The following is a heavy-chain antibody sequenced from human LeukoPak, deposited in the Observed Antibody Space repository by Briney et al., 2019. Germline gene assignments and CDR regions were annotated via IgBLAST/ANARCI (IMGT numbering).Heavy chain of an antibody. CDR2: IYYSGST. Sequence: PSETLSLTCTVSGGSISGYYWSWIRQPPGKGLEWIGNIYYSGSTNYNPSLKSRVTISVDTSKNQFSLKLSSVTAADTAVYYWANYHDYSNFQGAYYLDYWGQGTLVTVSS. V-gene: IGHV4-59*08. CDR1: GGSISGYY. CDR3: ANYHDYSNFQGAYYLDY. J-gene: IGHJ4*02. D-gene: IGHD4-11*01.